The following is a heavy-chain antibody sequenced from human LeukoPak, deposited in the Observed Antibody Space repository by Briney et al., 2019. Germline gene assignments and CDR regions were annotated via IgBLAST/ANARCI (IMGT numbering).Heavy chain of an antibody. Sequence: GGSLRLSCAASGLTLSSHGMHWVRQAPGKGLEWVALIWYDGSKENYADSVKGRFTISRDMSKNTLNLQMNSLRVEDTAVFYCARDLSFGSLDFRGQGTLVTVSS. CDR3: ARDLSFGSLDF. V-gene: IGHV3-33*01. J-gene: IGHJ4*02. CDR1: GLTLSSHG. CDR2: IWYDGSKE. D-gene: IGHD1-26*01.